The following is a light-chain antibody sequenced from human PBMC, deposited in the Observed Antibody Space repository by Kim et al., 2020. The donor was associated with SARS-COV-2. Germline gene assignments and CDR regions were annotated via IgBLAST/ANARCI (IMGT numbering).Light chain of an antibody. J-gene: IGLJ3*02. V-gene: IGLV2-8*01. Sequence: GRSVTISCTGTSSEVGTHNYVSWYQHHPGKAPKLMIFDVSERPSGVPDRFSGSKSGNTASLTVSGLQAEDEADYYCSSYAGKNDVVFGGGTQLTVL. CDR3: SSYAGKNDVV. CDR1: SSEVGTHNY. CDR2: DVS.